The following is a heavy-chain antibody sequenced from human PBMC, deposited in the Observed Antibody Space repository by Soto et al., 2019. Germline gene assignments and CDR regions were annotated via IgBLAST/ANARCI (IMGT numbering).Heavy chain of an antibody. CDR3: VKDTYYDDSSGYYIFDY. CDR2: ISYDGSNK. V-gene: IGHV3-30*18. J-gene: IGHJ4*02. Sequence: QEQLVESGGGVVQPGRSLRLSCAASGLTFSRYGMHWVRQAPGKGLEWAAHISYDGSNKHYAESVKGRFTISKDSSKNTLDLQMNSLRAEDTAVYYCVKDTYYDDSSGYYIFDYWGQGTLVAVSS. CDR1: GLTFSRYG. D-gene: IGHD3-22*01.